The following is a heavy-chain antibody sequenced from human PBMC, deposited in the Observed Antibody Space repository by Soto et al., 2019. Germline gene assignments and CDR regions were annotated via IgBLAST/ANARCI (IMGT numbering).Heavy chain of an antibody. CDR3: AKDSPPRWLQSLRPPDY. D-gene: IGHD5-12*01. V-gene: IGHV3-23*01. CDR2: ISGSGGST. J-gene: IGHJ4*02. Sequence: HPGGSLRLSCAASGFTFSSYAMSWVRQAPGKGLEWVSAISGSGGSTYYADSVKGRFTISRDNSKNTLYLQTNSLRAEDTAVYYCAKDSPPRWLQSLRPPDYWGQGTLVTVS. CDR1: GFTFSSYA.